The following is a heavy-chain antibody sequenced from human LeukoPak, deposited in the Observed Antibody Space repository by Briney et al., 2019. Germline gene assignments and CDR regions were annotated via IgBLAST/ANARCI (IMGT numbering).Heavy chain of an antibody. CDR2: ITESGDGT. Sequence: PGGSLRLSCAASGFTFSDYDMSWVRQAPGKGPEWVSVITESGDGTNYADSVKGRFIISRDNSKNTLFLQMNSLRVEDTAVYYCARDETKGKGTAWFGWVYWGRGTLVTVSS. CDR3: ARDETKGKGTAWFGWVY. CDR1: GFTFSDYD. V-gene: IGHV3-23*01. J-gene: IGHJ4*02. D-gene: IGHD3-10*01.